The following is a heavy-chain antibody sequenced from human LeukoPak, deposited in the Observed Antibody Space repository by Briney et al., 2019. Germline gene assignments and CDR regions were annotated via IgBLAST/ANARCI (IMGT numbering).Heavy chain of an antibody. CDR3: ARAYDSSGYSAYFDY. V-gene: IGHV1-46*01. D-gene: IGHD3-22*01. CDR2: INPSGGST. CDR1: GYIFTSYY. J-gene: IGHJ4*02. Sequence: ASVKVSCKASGYIFTSYYIHWVRQAPGQGLEWMGIINPSGGSTNYAQNFQDRVTMTRDTSTSTVYMELSSLRSEDTAVYYCARAYDSSGYSAYFDYWGQGTLVTVSS.